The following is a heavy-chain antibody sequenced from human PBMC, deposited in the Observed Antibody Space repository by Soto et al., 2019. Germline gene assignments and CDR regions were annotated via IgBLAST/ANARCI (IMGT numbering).Heavy chain of an antibody. J-gene: IGHJ5*02. Sequence: QVQLVQSGAEVKKPGSSVKVSCKASGGTFSSYAISWVRQAPGQGLEWMGGIIPIFGTANYAQKFQGRVTITEDESTSTADKELSSLRTEDTAVYYWEKTSMYCSSTSGENGFDPWGQGTLVTVSS. D-gene: IGHD2-2*01. CDR3: EKTSMYCSSTSGENGFDP. CDR2: IIPIFGTA. CDR1: GGTFSSYA. V-gene: IGHV1-69*01.